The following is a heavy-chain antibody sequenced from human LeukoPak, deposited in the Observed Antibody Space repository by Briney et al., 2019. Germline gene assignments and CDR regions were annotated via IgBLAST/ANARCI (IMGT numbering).Heavy chain of an antibody. CDR2: ISAYNGNT. CDR3: ARISITMVRGAYYYGMDV. Sequence: GASVKVSCKASGYTFPSYGISWVRQAPGQGLEWMGWISAYNGNTNYAQKLQGRVTMTTDTSTSTAYMELRSLRSDDTAVYYCARISITMVRGAYYYGMDVWGKGTTVTVSS. CDR1: GYTFPSYG. J-gene: IGHJ6*04. D-gene: IGHD3-10*01. V-gene: IGHV1-18*04.